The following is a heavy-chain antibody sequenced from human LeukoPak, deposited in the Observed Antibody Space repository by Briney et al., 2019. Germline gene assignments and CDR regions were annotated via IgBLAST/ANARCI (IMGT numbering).Heavy chain of an antibody. CDR2: INPSGGST. V-gene: IGHV1-46*01. CDR1: GYTFTSYY. D-gene: IGHD1-26*01. CDR3: VRAPLVGATNY. J-gene: IGHJ4*02. Sequence: ASVKVSCKASGYTFTSYYMHWVRQAPGQGLEWMGIINPSGGSTSYARKFQGRVTMTRDMSTSTVYMELSSLRSEDTAVYYCVRAPLVGATNYWGQGTLVTVSS.